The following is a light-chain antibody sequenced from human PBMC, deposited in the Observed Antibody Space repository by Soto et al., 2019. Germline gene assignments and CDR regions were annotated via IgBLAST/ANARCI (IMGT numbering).Light chain of an antibody. Sequence: DIQMTQSPFTLSASVGDRVTITCRASQSISRWLAWYQQKPGKAPKLLIYRASSLESGVPSRFSGSGSGTDFTLTISGVQSDDSATYYCQQYQTWTFGQGTKVEIK. CDR3: QQYQTWT. CDR2: RAS. CDR1: QSISRW. V-gene: IGKV1-5*03. J-gene: IGKJ1*01.